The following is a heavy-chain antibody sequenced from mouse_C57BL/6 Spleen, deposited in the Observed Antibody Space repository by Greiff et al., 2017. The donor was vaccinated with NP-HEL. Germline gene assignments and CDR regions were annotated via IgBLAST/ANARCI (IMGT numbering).Heavy chain of an antibody. V-gene: IGHV1-18*01. CDR1: GYTFTDYN. D-gene: IGHD1-2*01. Sequence: EVQLQQSGPELVKPGASVKIPCKASGYTFTDYNMDWVKQSHGKSLEWIGDINPNNGGTIYNQKFKGKATLTVAKSSSTAYMELRSLTSEDTAVYYCARGRITTAEGGFDYWGQGTTLTVSS. J-gene: IGHJ2*01. CDR2: INPNNGGT. CDR3: ARGRITTAEGGFDY.